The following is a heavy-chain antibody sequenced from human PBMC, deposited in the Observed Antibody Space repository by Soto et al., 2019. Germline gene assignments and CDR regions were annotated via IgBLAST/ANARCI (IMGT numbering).Heavy chain of an antibody. CDR3: ASHDAVPKLQNGMGV. CDR2: XYXXXNX. D-gene: IGHD2-15*01. CDR1: GGSIIRYY. Sequence: SDTLSLTCTVSGGSIIRYYLSWIRQPPGRGLEWIXYXYXXXNXFXTXSXXXXVTISVDTAKNQFSLKLSSVTAADTAVYYCASHDAVPKLQNGMGVWGLGTTVTVS. J-gene: IGHJ6*02. V-gene: IGHV4-59*12.